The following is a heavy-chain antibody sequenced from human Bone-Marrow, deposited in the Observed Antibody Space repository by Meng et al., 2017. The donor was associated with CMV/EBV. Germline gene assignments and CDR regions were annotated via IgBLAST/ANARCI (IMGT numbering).Heavy chain of an antibody. D-gene: IGHD6-6*01. CDR1: GGSFSSYY. V-gene: IGHV4-34*01. CDR3: ARPTYTISSPFDY. Sequence: SEALSLTCAVYGGSFSSYYWSWIRQPPGKGLEWIGEINHSGSTNYNPSLKSRVNISVDTSKNQFSLKLSSVTAADTAVYYCARPTYTISSPFDYWGQGSLVTVSS. CDR2: INHSGST. J-gene: IGHJ4*02.